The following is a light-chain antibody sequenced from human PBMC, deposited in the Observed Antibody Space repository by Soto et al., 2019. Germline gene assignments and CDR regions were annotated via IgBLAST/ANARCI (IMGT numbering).Light chain of an antibody. CDR3: LQSLKTLAT. Sequence: DIVMTHSPLSLPVTPGEPASISCRSSQSLLHTNGNNYLDWHLQKPGQSPQLLIYLGSHRASGVPDRFSRSGSGKDFTLKISRVEAEHVRVHYCLQSLKTLATSGHGIKVDIX. CDR2: LGS. CDR1: QSLLHTNGNNY. J-gene: IGKJ1*01. V-gene: IGKV2-28*01.